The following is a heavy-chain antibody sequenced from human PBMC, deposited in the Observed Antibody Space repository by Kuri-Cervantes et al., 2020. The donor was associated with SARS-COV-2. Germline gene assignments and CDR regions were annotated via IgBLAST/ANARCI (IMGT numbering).Heavy chain of an antibody. J-gene: IGHJ5*02. V-gene: IGHV1-69*10. D-gene: IGHD6-6*01. CDR1: GYTFTSYG. Sequence: SVKVSCKASGYTFTSYGISWVRQAPGQGLEWMGGIIPILGIANYAQKFQGRVTITADKSTSTAYMELSSLRSEDTAVYYCARERSVQQLVQPTFDPWGQGTLVTVSS. CDR2: IIPILGIA. CDR3: ARERSVQQLVQPTFDP.